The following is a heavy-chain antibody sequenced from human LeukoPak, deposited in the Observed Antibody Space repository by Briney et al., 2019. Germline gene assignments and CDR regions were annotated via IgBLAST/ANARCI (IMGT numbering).Heavy chain of an antibody. Sequence: GGSLRLSCATSGFTFTTFWMHWVRQAPGKGLVWVSRINHDGSSTNYADSVKGRFTISRDNSKNTLYLQMNSMRAEDTAVYYCAKDQSVLDYWGQGTLVTVSS. CDR1: GFTFTTFW. V-gene: IGHV3-74*01. CDR3: AKDQSVLDY. J-gene: IGHJ4*02. CDR2: INHDGSST.